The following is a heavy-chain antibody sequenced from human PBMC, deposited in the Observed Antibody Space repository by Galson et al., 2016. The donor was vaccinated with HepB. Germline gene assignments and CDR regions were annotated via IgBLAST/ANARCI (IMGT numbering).Heavy chain of an antibody. V-gene: IGHV3-30*04. CDR2: MSYAGTNK. Sequence: SLRLSCAASTFTFSSHAMHWVRQAPGKGLEWVAVMSYAGTNKYYADSVKGRFTIARDNSKNKLYLQMISMRAEDTAVYYCSSARRNGDYFYFYAMDVWGQGTTVTVSS. D-gene: IGHD4-17*01. CDR1: TFTFSSHA. CDR3: SSARRNGDYFYFYAMDV. J-gene: IGHJ6*02.